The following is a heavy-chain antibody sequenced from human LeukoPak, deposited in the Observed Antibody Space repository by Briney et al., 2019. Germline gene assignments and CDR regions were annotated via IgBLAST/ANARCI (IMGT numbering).Heavy chain of an antibody. CDR2: IYSGGST. CDR3: ARVVDHDYGDYYLDY. V-gene: IGHV3-53*01. Sequence: GGSLRLSCAASGFTISSNDMSWVRQAPGKGLECISVIYSGGSTDYADSVKGRLTISRDNSKNTLYLQMNSLRAEDTAVYYCARVVDHDYGDYYLDYWGQGTLVTVSS. D-gene: IGHD4-17*01. CDR1: GFTISSND. J-gene: IGHJ4*02.